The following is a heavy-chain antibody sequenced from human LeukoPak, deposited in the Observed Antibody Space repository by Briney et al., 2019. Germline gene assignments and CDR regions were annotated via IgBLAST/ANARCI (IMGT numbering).Heavy chain of an antibody. CDR2: INHSGST. Sequence: SETLSLTCVLYGGSSSAYYWSWIRQPPGKGLEWIGEINHSGSTNYNPSLKSRVTIVDTSKNQFSLKLSSVTAADTAVYYCARRGPPRTMLRGVKSGWFDPWGQGTLVTVSS. V-gene: IGHV4-34*01. CDR1: GGSSSAYY. D-gene: IGHD3-10*01. CDR3: ARRGPPRTMLRGVKSGWFDP. J-gene: IGHJ5*02.